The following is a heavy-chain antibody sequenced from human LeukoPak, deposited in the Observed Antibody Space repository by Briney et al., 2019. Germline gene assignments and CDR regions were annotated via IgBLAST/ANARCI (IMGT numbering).Heavy chain of an antibody. D-gene: IGHD6-13*01. CDR3: ARGTIAAAGYYYFDY. CDR1: GFTFSSYW. Sequence: GGSLILSCAASGFTFSSYWMSWVHQAPGKGLEWVANIKQDGSEKYYVDSVKGRFTISRDNAKNSLYLQMNSLRAEDTAVYYCARGTIAAAGYYYFDYWGQGTQVTVSS. CDR2: IKQDGSEK. J-gene: IGHJ4*02. V-gene: IGHV3-7*04.